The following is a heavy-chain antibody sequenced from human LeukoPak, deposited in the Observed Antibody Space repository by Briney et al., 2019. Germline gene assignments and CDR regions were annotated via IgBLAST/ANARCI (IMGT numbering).Heavy chain of an antibody. CDR2: IIPILGIA. CDR1: GYTFTGYY. D-gene: IGHD3-22*01. J-gene: IGHJ4*02. CDR3: ARGLQTDSSGYHPFDY. V-gene: IGHV1-69*04. Sequence: SVKVSCKASGYTFTGYYMHWVRQAPGQGLEWMGRIIPILGIANYAQKFQGRVTITADKSTSTAYMELSSLRSEDTAVYYCARGLQTDSSGYHPFDYWGQGTLVTVSS.